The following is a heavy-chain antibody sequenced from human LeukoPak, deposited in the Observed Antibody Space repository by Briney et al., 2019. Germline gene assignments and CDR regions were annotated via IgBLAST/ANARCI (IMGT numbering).Heavy chain of an antibody. V-gene: IGHV4-59*01. J-gene: IGHJ4*02. Sequence: SETLSLTCTVSGGSISSYYWSWIRQPPGKGLEWIGYIYYSGSTNYNPSLKSRVTISVDTSKNQFSLKLSSVTAADTAVYYCARGEDFWSGYYAGFDCWGQGTLVTVSS. CDR1: GGSISSYY. D-gene: IGHD3-3*01. CDR2: IYYSGST. CDR3: ARGEDFWSGYYAGFDC.